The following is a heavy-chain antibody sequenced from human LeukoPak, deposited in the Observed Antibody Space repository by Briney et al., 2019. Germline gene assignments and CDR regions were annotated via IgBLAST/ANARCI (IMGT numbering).Heavy chain of an antibody. J-gene: IGHJ4*02. CDR1: GYSISSLYY. D-gene: IGHD2-2*01. CDR2: IHHSGST. Sequence: SETLSLTCAVSGYSISSLYYWGWIRQPPGKGLEWITSIHHSGSTDYNPSLKSRVTISVDTSKNQFSLKLRYVTAANTAVYYCARLGYCSSTSCYPDYWGQGTLVTVSS. CDR3: ARLGYCSSTSCYPDY. V-gene: IGHV4-38-2*01.